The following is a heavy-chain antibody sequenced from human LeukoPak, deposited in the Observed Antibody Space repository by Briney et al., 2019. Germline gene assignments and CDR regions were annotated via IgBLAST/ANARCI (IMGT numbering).Heavy chain of an antibody. V-gene: IGHV1-2*02. CDR1: GYTFTGHY. D-gene: IGHD6-6*01. CDR2: INPTGGT. Sequence: ASVKVSCKASGYTFTGHYMNWVRLAPGQGLEWMGWINPTGGTTYAQKFQDRVTMTRDTSINTAYMGLSGLRSDDTAVYYCARDLGWSSSHWGQGTLVTVSS. J-gene: IGHJ4*02. CDR3: ARDLGWSSSH.